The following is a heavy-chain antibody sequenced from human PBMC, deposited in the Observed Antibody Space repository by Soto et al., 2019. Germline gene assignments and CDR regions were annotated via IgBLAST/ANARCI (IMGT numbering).Heavy chain of an antibody. CDR2: IIPMFGTT. CDR3: ARASIHGSSWYFWFDP. V-gene: IGHV1-69*01. CDR1: GGTFSRYA. D-gene: IGHD6-13*01. J-gene: IGHJ5*01. Sequence: QVQLLQSGAEVRKPGSSVKVSCKASGGTFSRYAINWVRQAPGQGLEWMGGIIPMFGTTNYAQKFKGRVTITADESTSTVYMELNTLRSEEAAVYYCARASIHGSSWYFWFDPGGQGTLVTVSS.